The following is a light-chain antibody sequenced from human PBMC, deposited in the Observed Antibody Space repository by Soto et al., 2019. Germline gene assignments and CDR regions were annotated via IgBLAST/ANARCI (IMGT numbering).Light chain of an antibody. V-gene: IGKV3-11*01. J-gene: IGKJ5*01. CDR2: DAS. CDR3: QQRFKWPPIT. CDR1: QSINTY. Sequence: EIVLTQSPATLSLSPGEKATLSCRASQSINTYLAWYQQKPGQAPRLLIYDASNRATGVPARFSGSGSGTDFTLTISSLEPEDFAVYYCQQRFKWPPITFGQGTRLEIK.